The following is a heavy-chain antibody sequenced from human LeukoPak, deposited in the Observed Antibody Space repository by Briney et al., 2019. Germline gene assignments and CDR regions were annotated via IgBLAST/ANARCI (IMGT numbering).Heavy chain of an antibody. Sequence: GGSLRLSCAASGFTFSSYWMHWVRQAPGKGLVWVSRINSDGSSTSYADSVKGRFTISRDNAKNTLYLQMNSLRAEDTAVYYCASDRSELRYFDSWDAFDIWGQGTMVTVSS. V-gene: IGHV3-74*01. CDR3: ASDRSELRYFDSWDAFDI. CDR2: INSDGSST. CDR1: GFTFSSYW. J-gene: IGHJ3*02. D-gene: IGHD3-9*01.